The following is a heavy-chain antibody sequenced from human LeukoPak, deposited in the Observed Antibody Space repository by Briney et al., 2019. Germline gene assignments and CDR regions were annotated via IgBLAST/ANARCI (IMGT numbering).Heavy chain of an antibody. D-gene: IGHD1-26*01. Sequence: ASVKVSCKASGGTFSSYAISWVRQAPGQGLEWMGGIIPIFGTANYAQKFQGRVTITTDESTSTAYMELSSLRSEDTAVYYCARAQWELPYYYYYYMDVWGKGTTVTVSS. V-gene: IGHV1-69*05. CDR1: GGTFSSYA. J-gene: IGHJ6*03. CDR2: IIPIFGTA. CDR3: ARAQWELPYYYYYYMDV.